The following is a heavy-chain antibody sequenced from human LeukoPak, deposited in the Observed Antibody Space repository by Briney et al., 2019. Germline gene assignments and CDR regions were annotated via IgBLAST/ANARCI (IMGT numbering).Heavy chain of an antibody. Sequence: GGSLRLSCAASGFTFSTYAMSWVRQAPGKGLEWVSALSGSGDSTYYADSVKGRFTISRDNSKNTLYLQMNSLRAEDTAIYYCAKDSSSRARPFDYWGQGTLVTVSS. J-gene: IGHJ4*02. CDR2: LSGSGDST. V-gene: IGHV3-23*01. CDR3: AKDSSSRARPFDY. CDR1: GFTFSTYA. D-gene: IGHD6-6*01.